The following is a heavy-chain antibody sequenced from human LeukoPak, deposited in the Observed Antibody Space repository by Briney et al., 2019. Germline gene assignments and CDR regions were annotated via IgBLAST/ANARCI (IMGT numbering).Heavy chain of an antibody. J-gene: IGHJ4*02. V-gene: IGHV4-30-4*08. D-gene: IGHD2-2*01. CDR3: ARESIVVPAAIDY. Sequence: PSETLSLTCTVSGGSISSDDYYWSWLRQPPGEGLEWIGYIYYSGSTYYNPSLKSRVTISVDTSKNQFSLKLSSVTAADTAVYYCARESIVVPAAIDYWGQGTLVTVSS. CDR1: GGSISSDDYY. CDR2: IYYSGST.